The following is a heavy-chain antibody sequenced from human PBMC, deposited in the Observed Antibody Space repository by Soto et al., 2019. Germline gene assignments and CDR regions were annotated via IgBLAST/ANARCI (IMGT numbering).Heavy chain of an antibody. CDR1: GGSIVGGGGC. D-gene: IGHD2-8*01. CDR2: IYYIGST. J-gene: IGHJ3*02. Sequence: SATLSVSCTVAGGSIVGGGGCWSWIRQHPGKGLEWIGYIYYIGSTYYNPPLKSRVTISVDTSKNQFSLKLSSVTAADTAVYYCARAEGEDIVLMVYALRGGCAFAIWGQRTTVPVSS. V-gene: IGHV4-31*03. CDR3: ARAEGEDIVLMVYALRGGCAFAI.